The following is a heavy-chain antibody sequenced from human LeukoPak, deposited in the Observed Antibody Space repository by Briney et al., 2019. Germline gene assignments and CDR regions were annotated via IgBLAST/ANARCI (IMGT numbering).Heavy chain of an antibody. D-gene: IGHD1-26*01. V-gene: IGHV3-74*01. CDR2: INPDDEST. CDR1: GFTFRKYW. Sequence: GSLRLSCVASGFTFRKYWLHWVRQAPGKGLEWVSRINPDDESTSYADSVRGRFTISRDNAKNTLYLQMNSLRAEDTAVYYCLTILEATIDAFDIWGQGTMVTVPS. J-gene: IGHJ3*02. CDR3: LTILEATIDAFDI.